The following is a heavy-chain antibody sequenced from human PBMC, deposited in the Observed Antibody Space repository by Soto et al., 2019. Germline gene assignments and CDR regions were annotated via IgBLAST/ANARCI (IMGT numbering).Heavy chain of an antibody. CDR1: GFIFSNHA. CDR2: ITDSGGST. Sequence: EVHRLESGGGLVQPGESLRLSCAASGFIFSNHAMSWVRQAPGKGLEWVSAITDSGGSTYYADSVKGRFTVSRDNSKNTLYLQMNSLRAEDTDLYYCAKDEFDYWGQGTLVTVSS. CDR3: AKDEFDY. V-gene: IGHV3-23*01. J-gene: IGHJ4*02.